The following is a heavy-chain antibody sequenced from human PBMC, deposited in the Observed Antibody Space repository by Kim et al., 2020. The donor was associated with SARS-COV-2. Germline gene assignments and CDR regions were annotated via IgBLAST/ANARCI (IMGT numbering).Heavy chain of an antibody. CDR3: ATGIAFEI. V-gene: IGHV3-7*01. Sequence: GGSLRLSCAASGFTFSSYWMSWVRQAPGKGLEWVANIKQDGSERNYVDSVKGRFTVSRYNAKNSLYLQMNNLRPEDTAFYYCATGIAFEIWGLGTVVTVSS. CDR1: GFTFSSYW. CDR2: IKQDGSER. J-gene: IGHJ3*02.